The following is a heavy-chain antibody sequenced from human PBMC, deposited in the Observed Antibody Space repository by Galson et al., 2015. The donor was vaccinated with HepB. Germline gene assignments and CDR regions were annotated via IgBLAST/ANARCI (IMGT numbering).Heavy chain of an antibody. CDR3: VRDGIVLMVYDKLQY. Sequence: LRLSCAASGFTFSNYAMHWVRQAPGKGLEWVAVISYDGSYEYHADSVRGRFTISRDNSKNTLYLQMSSLRADDTAVYYCVRDGIVLMVYDKLQYWGQGTLVTVSS. J-gene: IGHJ4*02. CDR1: GFTFSNYA. D-gene: IGHD2-8*01. V-gene: IGHV3-30*04. CDR2: ISYDGSYE.